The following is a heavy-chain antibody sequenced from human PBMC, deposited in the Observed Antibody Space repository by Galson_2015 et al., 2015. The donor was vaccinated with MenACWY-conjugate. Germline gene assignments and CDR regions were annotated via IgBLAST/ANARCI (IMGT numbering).Heavy chain of an antibody. Sequence: QSGAEVKKPGESLKISCKTSGYSFATSWIVWVRQLPGKGLELMGTMYPGDSDSRYSPAFQGLVTMSADQSANTAYLQWTSLKSSDSAIYFCARRSARSHFDHWGQGTLVTVSS. D-gene: IGHD6-6*01. CDR2: MYPGDSDS. CDR1: GYSFATSW. CDR3: ARRSARSHFDH. V-gene: IGHV5-51*03. J-gene: IGHJ4*02.